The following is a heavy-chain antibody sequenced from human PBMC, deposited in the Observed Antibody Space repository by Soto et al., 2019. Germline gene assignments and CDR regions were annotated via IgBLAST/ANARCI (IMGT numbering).Heavy chain of an antibody. V-gene: IGHV1-8*02. D-gene: IGHD1-1*01. Sequence: ASVKVSCKASGGTFSSYTISWVRQAPGQGLEWMGRMIPNLGKTGYAQKFQGRVTMTRNTSISTAYMELSSLRSEDTAVYYCARPERPFYYYYGMDVWGQGTTVTVSS. J-gene: IGHJ6*02. CDR2: MIPNLGKT. CDR3: ARPERPFYYYYGMDV. CDR1: GGTFSSYT.